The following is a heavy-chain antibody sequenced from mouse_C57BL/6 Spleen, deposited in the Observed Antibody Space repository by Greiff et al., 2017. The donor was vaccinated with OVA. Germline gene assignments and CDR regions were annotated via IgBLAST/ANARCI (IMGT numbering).Heavy chain of an antibody. J-gene: IGHJ2*01. V-gene: IGHV5-9*01. CDR3: ARRALDSSGSYFDY. CDR1: GFTFSSYT. CDR2: ISGGGGNS. D-gene: IGHD3-2*02. Sequence: EVKVVESGGGLVKPGGSLKLSCAASGFTFSSYTMSWVRRTPEKRLEWVATISGGGGNSYYADSVKGRFIISRDNAKNTLYLQMSSLRSEDTALYYCARRALDSSGSYFDYWGQGTTLTVSS.